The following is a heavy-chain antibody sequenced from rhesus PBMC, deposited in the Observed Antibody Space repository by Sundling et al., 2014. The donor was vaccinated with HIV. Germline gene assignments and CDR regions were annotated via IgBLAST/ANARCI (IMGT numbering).Heavy chain of an antibody. V-gene: IGHV4-99*02. J-gene: IGHJ4*01. CDR3: ARDLHGTTDY. D-gene: IGHD4-29*01. Sequence: QVQLQESGPGLVKPSETLSLTCAVSGYSISSGYYWGWIRQAPGKGLEYIGYISGSGGSTYYNPSLRSRVTISTDTSKNQFSLKLNSVTAADTAVYYCARDLHGTTDYWGQGVLVTVSS. CDR1: GYSISSGYY. CDR2: ISGSGGST.